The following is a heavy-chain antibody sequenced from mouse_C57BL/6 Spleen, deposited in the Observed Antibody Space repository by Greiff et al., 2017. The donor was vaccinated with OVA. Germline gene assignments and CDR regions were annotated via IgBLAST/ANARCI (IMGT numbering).Heavy chain of an antibody. Sequence: LQESGPGLVQPSQSLSITCTVSGFSLTSYGVHWVRQSPGKGLEWLGVIWSGGSTDYNAAFISRLSISKDNSKSQVFFKMNSLQADDTAIYYCARNGYDGRSYYAMDYWGQGTSVTVSS. D-gene: IGHD2-2*01. V-gene: IGHV2-2*01. CDR2: IWSGGST. CDR3: ARNGYDGRSYYAMDY. J-gene: IGHJ4*01. CDR1: GFSLTSYG.